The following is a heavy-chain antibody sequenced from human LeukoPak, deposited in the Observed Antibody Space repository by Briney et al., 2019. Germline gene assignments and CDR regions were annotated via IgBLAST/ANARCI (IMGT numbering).Heavy chain of an antibody. V-gene: IGHV4-4*02. D-gene: IGHD4-17*01. CDR2: IYHTGST. Sequence: PSETLSLTCAVSGGSISSNDWWSWVRQPPGKGLECIGEIYHTGSTNYNPSLKSRVTISVDKSKNQFSLKLTSATAADTAIYYCARWKYVDYERTFDYWGQGALVTASS. J-gene: IGHJ4*02. CDR3: ARWKYVDYERTFDY. CDR1: GGSISSNDW.